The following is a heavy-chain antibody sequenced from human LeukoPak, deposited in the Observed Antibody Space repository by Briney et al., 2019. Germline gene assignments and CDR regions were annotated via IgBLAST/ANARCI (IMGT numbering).Heavy chain of an antibody. CDR1: GFTFSNYG. D-gene: IGHD1-20*01. V-gene: IGHV3-30*03. J-gene: IGHJ4*02. CDR3: AIAGNAYNWSPFDR. CDR2: ISYDGSNK. Sequence: GGSLRLSCAGSGFTFSNYGMHWVRQAPGKGLEWVALISYDGSNKYYADSVKGRFTISRDNSKNTLYLQMNSLRAEDTAVYYCAIAGNAYNWSPFDRWGQGTLVTVSS.